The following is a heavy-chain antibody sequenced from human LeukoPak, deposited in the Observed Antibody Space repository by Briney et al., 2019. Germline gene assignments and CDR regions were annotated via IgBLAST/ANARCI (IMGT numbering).Heavy chain of an antibody. CDR3: AKAPHSSGWYGLYYYYGMDV. D-gene: IGHD6-19*01. CDR2: ISYDGSNK. Sequence: PGGSLRLSCAASGFTFSSYGMHWVRQAPGKGLEWVAVISYDGSNKYYADSVKGRFTISRDNSKNTLYLQMNSLRAEDTAVYYCAKAPHSSGWYGLYYYYGMDVWGQGTTVTVSS. CDR1: GFTFSSYG. J-gene: IGHJ6*02. V-gene: IGHV3-30*18.